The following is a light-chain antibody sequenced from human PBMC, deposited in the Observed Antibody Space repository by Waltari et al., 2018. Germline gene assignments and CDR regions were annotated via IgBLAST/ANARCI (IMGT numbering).Light chain of an antibody. CDR1: YSISSW. J-gene: IGKJ1*01. Sequence: ITCRASYSISSWLAWYQQKPGTAPKLLIYKASTLESGVPSRFSGSGSGTEFTLTINSLQPDDFATYYCQQYNGYWTFGQGTKVEIK. V-gene: IGKV1-5*03. CDR3: QQYNGYWT. CDR2: KAS.